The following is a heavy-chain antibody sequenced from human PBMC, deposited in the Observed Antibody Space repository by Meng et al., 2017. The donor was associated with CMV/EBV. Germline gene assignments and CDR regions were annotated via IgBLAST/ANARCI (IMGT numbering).Heavy chain of an antibody. V-gene: IGHV1-2*02. Sequence: ASVKVSCKASGYTFTSYDMHWVRQAPGQGLEWMGWINPNSGGTNYAQKFQGRVTMTTDTSISTAYMELSRLRSDDTAVYYCARAAWELQRDYGMDVWGQGTTVTVSS. CDR1: GYTFTSYD. CDR3: ARAAWELQRDYGMDV. J-gene: IGHJ6*02. D-gene: IGHD1-26*01. CDR2: INPNSGGT.